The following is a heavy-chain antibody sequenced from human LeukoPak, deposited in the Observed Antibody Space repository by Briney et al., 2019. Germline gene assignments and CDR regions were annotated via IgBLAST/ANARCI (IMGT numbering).Heavy chain of an antibody. D-gene: IGHD3-22*01. CDR1: GFTFGDYT. J-gene: IGHJ4*02. V-gene: IGHV3-43*01. CDR2: ISRDGANT. CDR3: ARDADYYDSSGSFDH. Sequence: GGSLRLSCAASGFTFGDYTMHWVRQVPGKGLEWVPLISRDGANTYYADSVKGRFISSRANSKNSLYLQMNSLKTEDTALYYCARDADYYDSSGSFDHWGQGTLVTVSS.